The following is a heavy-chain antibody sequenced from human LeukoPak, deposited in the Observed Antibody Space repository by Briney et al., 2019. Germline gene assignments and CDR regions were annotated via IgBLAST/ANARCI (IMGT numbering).Heavy chain of an antibody. V-gene: IGHV3-64*01. CDR1: GFTFSSYA. Sequence: GGSLRLSCAASGFTFSSYAFHWVRQAPGKGLEYVSAISSDGGSTNYANSVKGRFTMSRDNSNNTVYLQMGSLRADDMAVYYCARCSPISCYFDYWGQGTLVTVSS. CDR2: ISSDGGST. CDR3: ARCSPISCYFDY. J-gene: IGHJ4*02. D-gene: IGHD6-6*01.